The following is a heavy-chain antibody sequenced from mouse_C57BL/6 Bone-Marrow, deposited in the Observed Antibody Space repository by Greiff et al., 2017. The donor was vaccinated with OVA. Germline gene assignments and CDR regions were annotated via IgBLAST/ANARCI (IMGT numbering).Heavy chain of an antibody. Sequence: QVQLQQPGAELVKPGASVKLSCKASGYTFTSYWMQWVKQRPGQGLEWIGEIDPSDSYTNYNQKFKGKATLTVDTSSSTAYMQLSSLTSEDSAVYYCAREDGDAYFDYWGQGTTLTVSS. CDR2: IDPSDSYT. CDR1: GYTFTSYW. D-gene: IGHD2-13*01. J-gene: IGHJ2*01. CDR3: AREDGDAYFDY. V-gene: IGHV1-50*01.